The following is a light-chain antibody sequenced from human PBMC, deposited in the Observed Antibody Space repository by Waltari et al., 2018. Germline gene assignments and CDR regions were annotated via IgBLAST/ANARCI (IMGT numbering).Light chain of an antibody. V-gene: IGLV2-14*02. CDR2: GVN. CDR1: SSDVGTYNS. J-gene: IGLJ1*01. CDR3: SSYTGWIYV. Sequence: QSALTQPASVSGSPGQSITISCTGTSSDVGTYNSVSWYQQHPGKGPKLIIYGVNKRSPGVSNRVSGSKSGNTASLTISGLQTEDEADYYCSSYTGWIYVFGSGTKVTVL.